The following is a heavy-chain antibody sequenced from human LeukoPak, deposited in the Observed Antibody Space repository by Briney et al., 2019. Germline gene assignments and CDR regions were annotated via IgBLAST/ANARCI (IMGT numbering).Heavy chain of an antibody. CDR2: ISGSGGST. J-gene: IGHJ6*02. D-gene: IGHD1-20*01. CDR3: AKVSRAITGTNYYGMDV. Sequence: PAGGSLRLSCAASGFTFSNYALSWVRQAPGKGLEWVSAISGSGGSTYYADSVKGRFTISRDNSKNTLYLQMNSLRAEDTAVYYCAKVSRAITGTNYYGMDVWGQGTTVTVSS. V-gene: IGHV3-23*01. CDR1: GFTFSNYA.